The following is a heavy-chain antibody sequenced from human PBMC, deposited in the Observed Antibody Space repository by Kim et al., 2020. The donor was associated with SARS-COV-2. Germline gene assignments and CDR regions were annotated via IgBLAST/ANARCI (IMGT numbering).Heavy chain of an antibody. CDR3: AAGRPHGI. CDR1: GFTVNNIY. CDR2: IYSDTATT. Sequence: GGSLRLSCAASGFTVNNIYMGWVRQAPGKGLEWVSLIYSDTATTYYADSAKGRFTISSDNSKNTLYLQMNFLRTEDTAVYYFAAGRPHGIWGQVTLVTVS. V-gene: IGHV3-66*01. J-gene: IGHJ4*02.